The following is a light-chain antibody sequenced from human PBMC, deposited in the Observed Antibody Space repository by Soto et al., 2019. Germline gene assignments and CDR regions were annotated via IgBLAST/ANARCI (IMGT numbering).Light chain of an antibody. V-gene: IGKV3-20*01. CDR2: GSS. CDR3: QQYGSSPPYT. Sequence: EVVLTQSPGTLSLSPGERATLSYRASQSVSNNYLAWYQQKPGQSPKLLIFGSSDRATGIPDRFSGSGSGTVFTLTISSLEPEDFAVYYCQQYGSSPPYTFGQGTKLEIK. J-gene: IGKJ2*01. CDR1: QSVSNNY.